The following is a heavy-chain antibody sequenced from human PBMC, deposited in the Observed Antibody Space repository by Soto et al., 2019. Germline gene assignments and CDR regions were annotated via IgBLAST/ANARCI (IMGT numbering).Heavy chain of an antibody. J-gene: IGHJ4*02. CDR1: GGSVSSGSYY. V-gene: IGHV4-61*01. D-gene: IGHD6-13*01. CDR3: ARYAGSSWFDF. CDR2: IYYSGRT. Sequence: PSETLSLTCSVSGGSVSSGSYYWSWIRQPPGKGLEWIAYIYYSGRTNYNPSLKSRVTISIDTSKNQFSLKLRSVTAADTAVYYFARYAGSSWFDFWGKGTLGTVSS.